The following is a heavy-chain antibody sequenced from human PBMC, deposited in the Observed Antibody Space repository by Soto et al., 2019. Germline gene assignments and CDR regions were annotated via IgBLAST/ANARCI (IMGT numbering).Heavy chain of an antibody. CDR1: GFTFTSDS. CDR2: ISSHGRDI. CDR3: ARGAALAGKLDL. Sequence: SLRLSCDASGFTFTSDSVTWVRQAPGKGLEWVSSISSHGRDIFYADSVKGRFTISRDNAKDSLHLQMNSLTGEDSAVYYCARGAALAGKLDLWGQGTLVTVSS. V-gene: IGHV3-21*06. J-gene: IGHJ4*02. D-gene: IGHD6-19*01.